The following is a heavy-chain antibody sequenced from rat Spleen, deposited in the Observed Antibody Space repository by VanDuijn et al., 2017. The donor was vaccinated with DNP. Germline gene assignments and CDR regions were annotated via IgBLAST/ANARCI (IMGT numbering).Heavy chain of an antibody. J-gene: IGHJ4*01. V-gene: IGHV5-58*01. CDR1: GFTFSGYW. D-gene: IGHD4-1*01. CDR2: INTDGDTT. Sequence: EVQLVESGGGLVQPGRSLKLSCAASGFTFSGYWMYWIRQAPGKGLEWVASINTDGDTTYYPDSVKGRFTVSRDNAENTVCLQMNSLRSEDTATYYCAKDRTGGFAMDAWGQGTSVTVSS. CDR3: AKDRTGGFAMDA.